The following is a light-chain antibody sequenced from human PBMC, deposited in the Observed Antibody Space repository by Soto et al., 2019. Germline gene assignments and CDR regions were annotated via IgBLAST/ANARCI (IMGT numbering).Light chain of an antibody. CDR3: QQRSDWSFT. CDR1: ESISDY. Sequence: EVVLTQSPATLSLSPGERATLSCRASESISDYLGWYQQKPGHAPRLLIYDASNRAAGIPPRFSGSGSGTDFTLTISSLEPEDFAVYYCQQRSDWSFTFGPGTKVDIK. V-gene: IGKV3-11*01. CDR2: DAS. J-gene: IGKJ3*01.